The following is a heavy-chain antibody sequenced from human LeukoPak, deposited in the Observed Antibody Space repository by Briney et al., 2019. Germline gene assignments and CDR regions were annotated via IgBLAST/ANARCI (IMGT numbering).Heavy chain of an antibody. CDR2: IYYHAST. Sequence: PSQTLPLTCTVSGGSISSGGYYWRWLRQHPGKGLVWLAYIYYHASTYYNPSVKTRVTISVDTSKNQFSLKLSSVTRADTAVSYFARRMGFGPTQYYFDDWSQGTLVTVSS. CDR1: GGSISSGGYY. V-gene: IGHV4-31*03. D-gene: IGHD3-10*01. J-gene: IGHJ4*02. CDR3: ARRMGFGPTQYYFDD.